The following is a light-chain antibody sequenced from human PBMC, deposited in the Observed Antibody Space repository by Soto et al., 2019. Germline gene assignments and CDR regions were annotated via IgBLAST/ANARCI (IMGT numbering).Light chain of an antibody. CDR1: QSVSSY. CDR2: DAS. Sequence: IVLTQSPATLSLSPWEIATLSCRASQSVSSYLAWYQQKPGQAPRLLIYDASNRATGIPARFSGSGSGTDFTLTISSLEPEDFAVYYCQQRSNWPPITFGQGTRLEIK. CDR3: QQRSNWPPIT. J-gene: IGKJ5*01. V-gene: IGKV3-11*01.